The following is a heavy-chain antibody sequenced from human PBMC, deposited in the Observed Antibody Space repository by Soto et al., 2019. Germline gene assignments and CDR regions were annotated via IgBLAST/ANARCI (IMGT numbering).Heavy chain of an antibody. D-gene: IGHD5-18*01. CDR2: INPSGGST. J-gene: IGHJ6*02. CDR3: ARDKNTAMVTYYGMDV. CDR1: GYTFTSYY. V-gene: IGHV1-46*01. Sequence: GASVKVSCKASGYTFTSYYMHWVRQAPGQGLEWMGIINPSGGSTSYAQKFQGRVTMTRDTSTSTVYMELSSLRSEDTAVYYCARDKNTAMVTYYGMDVWGQGTTVTVSS.